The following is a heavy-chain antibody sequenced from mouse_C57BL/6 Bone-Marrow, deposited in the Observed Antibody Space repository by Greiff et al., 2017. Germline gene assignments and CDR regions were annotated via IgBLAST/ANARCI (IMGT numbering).Heavy chain of an antibody. Sequence: QVQLQQPGAELVKPGASVKLSCKASGYTFTSYWMQWVKQRPGQGLEWIGEIDPSDSYTNYNQKFKGKATLTVDTSSSTVYMELSRLTSEVSAVXFCARHEDRGWLLPFAYWGQGTLVTVSA. V-gene: IGHV1-50*01. CDR2: IDPSDSYT. CDR1: GYTFTSYW. J-gene: IGHJ3*01. D-gene: IGHD2-3*01. CDR3: ARHEDRGWLLPFAY.